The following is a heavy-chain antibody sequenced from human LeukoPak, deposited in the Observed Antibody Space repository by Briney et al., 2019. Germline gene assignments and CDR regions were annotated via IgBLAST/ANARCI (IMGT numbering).Heavy chain of an antibody. D-gene: IGHD6-13*01. CDR2: IYHSGST. Sequence: SETLSLTCAVYGGSFSGYYWSWIRQPPGKGLEWIGYIYHSGSTYYNPSLKSRVTISVDRSKNQFSLKLSSVTAADTAVYYCARDRPYSSSRYAAGGYFDYWGQGTLVTVSS. CDR3: ARDRPYSSSRYAAGGYFDY. CDR1: GGSFSGYY. V-gene: IGHV4-34*01. J-gene: IGHJ4*02.